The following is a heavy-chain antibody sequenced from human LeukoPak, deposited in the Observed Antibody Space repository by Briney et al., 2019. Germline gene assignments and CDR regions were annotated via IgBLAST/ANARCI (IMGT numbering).Heavy chain of an antibody. J-gene: IGHJ3*02. CDR3: VRDGYSYGFMLAFDI. CDR2: INSDGSST. D-gene: IGHD5-18*01. Sequence: PGGSLRLSCAASGFTFSSYWMHWFGKAQGKGLVWVSGINSDGSSTSYADSVKGRFTISRDSAKNTLYLQMNSLRAEDTAVYYCVRDGYSYGFMLAFDIWGLGTRVTVSS. V-gene: IGHV3-74*01. CDR1: GFTFSSYW.